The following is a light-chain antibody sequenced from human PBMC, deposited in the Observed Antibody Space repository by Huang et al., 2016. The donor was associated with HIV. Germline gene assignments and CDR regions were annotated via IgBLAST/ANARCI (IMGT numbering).Light chain of an antibody. J-gene: IGKJ1*01. Sequence: EIVMTQSPATLSVSPGERATLSCRASQSGSNNLAWYQQKPGKAPRLLSYAASTRATGIPARFSGSGSGTEFSLTISSLESEDFAVYHCQQYDNWPRTFGQGTKVEFK. CDR3: QQYDNWPRT. V-gene: IGKV3-15*01. CDR1: QSGSNN. CDR2: AAS.